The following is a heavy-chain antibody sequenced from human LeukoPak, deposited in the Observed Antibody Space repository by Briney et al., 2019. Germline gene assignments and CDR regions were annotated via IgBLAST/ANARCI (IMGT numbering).Heavy chain of an antibody. Sequence: SETLSLTCAVSGYSISSGYYWSWIRQPAGKGLEWIGRIYTSGSTNYNPSLKSRVTMSVDTSKNQFSLKLSSVTAADTAVYYCARDSDLGTNTAMVFFDYWGQGTLVTVSS. CDR3: ARDSDLGTNTAMVFFDY. D-gene: IGHD5-18*01. CDR1: GYSISSGYY. J-gene: IGHJ4*02. CDR2: IYTSGST. V-gene: IGHV4-4*07.